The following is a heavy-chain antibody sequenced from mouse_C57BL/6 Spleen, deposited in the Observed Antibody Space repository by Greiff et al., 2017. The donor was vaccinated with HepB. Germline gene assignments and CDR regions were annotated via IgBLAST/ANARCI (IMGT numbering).Heavy chain of an antibody. J-gene: IGHJ4*01. CDR2: ISDGGSYT. D-gene: IGHD2-5*01. Sequence: EVKLVESGGGLVKPGGSLKLSCAASGFTFSSYAMSWVRQTPEKRLEWVATISDGGSYTYYPDNVKGRFTISRDNAKNNLYLQMSHLKSEDTAMYYCARARGSNSGAMDYWGQGTSVTVSS. V-gene: IGHV5-4*03. CDR1: GFTFSSYA. CDR3: ARARGSNSGAMDY.